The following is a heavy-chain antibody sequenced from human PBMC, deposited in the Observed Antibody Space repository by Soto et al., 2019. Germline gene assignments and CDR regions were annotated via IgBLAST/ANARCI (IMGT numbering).Heavy chain of an antibody. J-gene: IGHJ4*02. V-gene: IGHV4-39*02. Sequence: SETLSLTCTVSGGSISSSSYYWGWIRQPPGKGLEWIGSIYYSGSTYYNPSLKSRVTISVDTSKNQFSRKLSSVTAADTAVYYCARDIAAAASGNFDYWGQGTLVTVSS. CDR3: ARDIAAAASGNFDY. D-gene: IGHD6-13*01. CDR2: IYYSGST. CDR1: GGSISSSSYY.